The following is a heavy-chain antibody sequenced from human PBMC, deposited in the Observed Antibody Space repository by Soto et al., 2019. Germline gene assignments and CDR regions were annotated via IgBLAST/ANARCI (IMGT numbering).Heavy chain of an antibody. Sequence: GGPLRLSCAASGFTFSSYAMHWVRQAPGKGLEWVAVISYDGSNKYYADSVKGRFTISRDNSKNTLYLQMNSLRAEDTAVYYCARVGPYSSPIYYYFYYGMDVWGQGTTVTVSS. J-gene: IGHJ6*02. CDR3: ARVGPYSSPIYYYFYYGMDV. V-gene: IGHV3-30-3*01. CDR1: GFTFSSYA. D-gene: IGHD6-13*01. CDR2: ISYDGSNK.